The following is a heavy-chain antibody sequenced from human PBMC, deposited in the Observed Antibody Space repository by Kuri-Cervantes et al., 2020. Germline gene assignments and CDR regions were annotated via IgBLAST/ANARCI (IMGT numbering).Heavy chain of an antibody. Sequence: SETLSLTCAVYGGSFSGYYWSWIRQPPGKGLEWIGEINHSGSSNYNPSLKSRVTISVDTSKNQFSLKLSSVTAADTAVYYCAKDDQSDWFDPWGQGTLVTVSS. CDR2: INHSGSS. V-gene: IGHV4-34*01. CDR3: AKDDQSDWFDP. D-gene: IGHD1-1*01. J-gene: IGHJ5*02. CDR1: GGSFSGYY.